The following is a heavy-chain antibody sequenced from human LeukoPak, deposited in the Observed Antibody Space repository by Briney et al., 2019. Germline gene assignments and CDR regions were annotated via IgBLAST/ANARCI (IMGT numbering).Heavy chain of an antibody. J-gene: IGHJ5*02. CDR3: VRSPQLDP. CDR1: GGSISSYY. Sequence: PSETLSLTCSVSGGSISSYYWSWVRQPPGKGLEWIGYIQNSVTSYTDNPSLQSRVTIPVDTSKNQFSLRVTSVTAADTAVYYCVRSPQLDPWGQGTLVTVSS. V-gene: IGHV4-59*01. CDR2: IQNSVTSY.